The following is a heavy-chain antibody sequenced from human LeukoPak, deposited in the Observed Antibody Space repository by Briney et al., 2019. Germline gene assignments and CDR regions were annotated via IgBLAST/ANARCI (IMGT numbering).Heavy chain of an antibody. CDR1: NYSISNGYY. Sequence: SETLSLTCAVSNYSISNGYYWGWIRQPPGKGLEWIGSIYHSGNTYYNPSLKSRVTTSVDTSKNHFSLKLRSVTAADTAVYYCAREVVTASTPDYWGQGTLVTVSS. J-gene: IGHJ4*02. V-gene: IGHV4-38-2*02. CDR3: AREVVTASTPDY. CDR2: IYHSGNT. D-gene: IGHD2-21*02.